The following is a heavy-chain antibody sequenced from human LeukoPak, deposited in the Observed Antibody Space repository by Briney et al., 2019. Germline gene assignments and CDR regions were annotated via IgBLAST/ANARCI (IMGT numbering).Heavy chain of an antibody. V-gene: IGHV1-2*06. J-gene: IGHJ5*02. CDR2: INPNSGGT. D-gene: IGHD3-10*01. CDR1: GYTFTGYY. Sequence: GASVKVSCKASGYTFTGYYMHWVRQAPGQGLEWMGRINPNSGGTNYAQKFQGRVTMTRDTSISTAYMEPSRLRSDDTAVYYCARLRITMVRGVIGTYWFDPWGQGTLVTVSS. CDR3: ARLRITMVRGVIGTYWFDP.